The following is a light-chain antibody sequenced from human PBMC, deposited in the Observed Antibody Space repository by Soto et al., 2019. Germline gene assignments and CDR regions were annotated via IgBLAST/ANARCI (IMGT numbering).Light chain of an antibody. CDR2: EVT. Sequence: QSALTQPASVSGSPGQSIAISCTGSSSDVGIYNYVSWYQQHPGKVPKLIIYEVTHRPAGVSNRFAGSKSGNTASLTISGLQAEDEADYYCSSYTTSSARVFGTGTKLTVL. V-gene: IGLV2-14*01. CDR3: SSYTTSSARV. CDR1: SSDVGIYNY. J-gene: IGLJ1*01.